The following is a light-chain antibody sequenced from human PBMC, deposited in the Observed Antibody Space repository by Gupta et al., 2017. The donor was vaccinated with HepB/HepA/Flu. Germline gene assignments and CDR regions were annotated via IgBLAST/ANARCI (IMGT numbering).Light chain of an antibody. J-gene: IGLJ2*01. Sequence: QSVMTHPPSVSRAPGQRLTITCTGSSSNIGAGYDVHWYQQLPGTAPKLLIYGNTNRPSGVPDRFSGSKSGTSASLAITGLQAEDEADYYCQSYDSSLSGSLFGGGTKLTVL. CDR1: SSNIGAGYD. CDR2: GNT. V-gene: IGLV1-40*01. CDR3: QSYDSSLSGSL.